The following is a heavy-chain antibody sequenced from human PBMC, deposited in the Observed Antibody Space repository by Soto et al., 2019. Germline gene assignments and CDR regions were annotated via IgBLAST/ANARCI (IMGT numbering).Heavy chain of an antibody. D-gene: IGHD2-2*01. CDR3: ARVPDR. CDR2: IYHSGST. V-gene: IGHV4-30-2*01. J-gene: IGHJ5*02. Sequence: SETLSLTCGVSVGSINSGGYSWSWIRQPPGKGLEWIGYIYHSGSTYYNPSLKSRVTISVDRSKNQFSLKLSSVTAADTAVYYCARVPDRWGQGTLVTVSS. CDR1: VGSINSGGYS.